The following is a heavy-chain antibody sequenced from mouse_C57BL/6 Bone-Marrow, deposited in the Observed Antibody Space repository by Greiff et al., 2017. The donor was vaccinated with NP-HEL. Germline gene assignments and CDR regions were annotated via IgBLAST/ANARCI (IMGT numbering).Heavy chain of an antibody. Sequence: EVKLMESGGDLVKPGGSLKLSCAASGFTFSSYGMSWVRQTPDKRLEWVATISSGGSYTYYPDSVKGRFTISRDNAKNTLYLQMSSLKSEDTAMYYCARPIYDYDAWFAYWGQGALVTVSA. CDR2: ISSGGSYT. J-gene: IGHJ3*01. CDR3: ARPIYDYDAWFAY. CDR1: GFTFSSYG. V-gene: IGHV5-6*01. D-gene: IGHD2-4*01.